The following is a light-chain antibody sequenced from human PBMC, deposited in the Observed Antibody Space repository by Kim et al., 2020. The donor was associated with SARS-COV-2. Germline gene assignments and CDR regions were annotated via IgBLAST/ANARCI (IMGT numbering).Light chain of an antibody. Sequence: GHSITISCTGASRDIGNHAYVSCYQLHPGKAPNPIIYGVSSRPSGVSSRFSGSKFRSTASLSISGLQAEDEADYYCSSSTRTCTLLFVGGTMVTVL. CDR1: SRDIGNHAY. J-gene: IGLJ3*02. CDR2: GVS. CDR3: SSSTRTCTLL. V-gene: IGLV2-14*03.